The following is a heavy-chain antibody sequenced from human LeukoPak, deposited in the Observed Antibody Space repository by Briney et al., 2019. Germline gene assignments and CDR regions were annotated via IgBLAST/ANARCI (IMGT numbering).Heavy chain of an antibody. J-gene: IGHJ4*02. CDR1: NGSISTYY. CDR2: IYYSGTT. Sequence: PSETLSLTCTVSNGSISTYYWSWIRQPPGKGLEWIGHIYYSGTTNRNPSLKSRVTMSLDTSKNQFSLKLSSVTAADTAVYYCARGGRYFDWLVYFDYWGQGTLVTVSS. D-gene: IGHD3-9*01. CDR3: ARGGRYFDWLVYFDY. V-gene: IGHV4-59*01.